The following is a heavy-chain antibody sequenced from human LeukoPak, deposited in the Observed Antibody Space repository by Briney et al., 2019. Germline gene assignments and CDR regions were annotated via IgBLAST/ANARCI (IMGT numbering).Heavy chain of an antibody. J-gene: IGHJ5*02. V-gene: IGHV1-69*05. D-gene: IGHD6-13*01. Sequence: SVTVSCKASGGTFSSYAISWVRQAPGQGLEWMGGIIPIFGTANYAQKFQGRVTITTDESTSTAYMELSSLRSEDTAVYYCARVEVAAAGTIFSFWFDPWGQGTLVTVSS. CDR2: IIPIFGTA. CDR1: GGTFSSYA. CDR3: ARVEVAAAGTIFSFWFDP.